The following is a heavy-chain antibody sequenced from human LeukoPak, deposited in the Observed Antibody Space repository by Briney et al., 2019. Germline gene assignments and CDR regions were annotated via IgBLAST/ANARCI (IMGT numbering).Heavy chain of an antibody. D-gene: IGHD2-2*02. CDR2: MNPNSGNT. V-gene: IGHV1-8*01. CDR3: ARAPFHCSSTSCYTDV. CDR1: GYTFTSYD. J-gene: IGHJ6*03. Sequence: ASVKVSCKASGYTFTSYDINWVRQATGQGLEWMGWMNPNSGNTGYAQKFQGRVTMTRNTSISTAYMELSSLRSEDTAVYYCARAPFHCSSTSCYTDVWGKGTTVTVS.